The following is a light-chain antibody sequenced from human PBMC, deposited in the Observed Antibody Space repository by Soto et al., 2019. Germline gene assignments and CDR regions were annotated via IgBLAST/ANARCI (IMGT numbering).Light chain of an antibody. Sequence: IQMTQSPSTLSASVGDRVTITCRASQSISSWLAWYQQKPGKAPKLLIYKASSLESGVPSRFSGSGSGTDFTLTISSLQPEDFATYYCQQSYTAPSITFGQGTRLEIK. J-gene: IGKJ5*01. CDR2: KAS. CDR1: QSISSW. V-gene: IGKV1-5*03. CDR3: QQSYTAPSIT.